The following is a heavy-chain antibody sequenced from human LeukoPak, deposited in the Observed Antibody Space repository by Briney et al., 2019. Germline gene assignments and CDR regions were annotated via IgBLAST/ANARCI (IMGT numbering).Heavy chain of an antibody. D-gene: IGHD1-26*01. Sequence: TETLSLTCTVSGGSSSSYYWSWIQQPAGKELEWIGRIYTSGSTNYNPSLKSRVTMSVDTSKNQFSLKLSSVTAADTAVYYCARGGTIVGASERFDPWGQGTLVTVSS. CDR2: IYTSGST. CDR3: ARGGTIVGASERFDP. V-gene: IGHV4-4*07. J-gene: IGHJ5*02. CDR1: GGSSSSYY.